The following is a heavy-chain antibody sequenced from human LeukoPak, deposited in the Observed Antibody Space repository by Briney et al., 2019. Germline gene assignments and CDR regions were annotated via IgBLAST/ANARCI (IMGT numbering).Heavy chain of an antibody. CDR1: GFTFSSHW. CDR3: ARVHFYSGRLLDF. J-gene: IGHJ4*02. CDR2: IQKDGYEK. Sequence: PGGSLRLSCAASGFTFSSHWMSWVRQAPGKGLEWVGDIQKDGYEKYYVDSVKGRFTISRDNANNLLFLQMNHLRVEDTAVYYCARVHFYSGRLLDFWGRGTLVTVSS. V-gene: IGHV3-7*03. D-gene: IGHD3-10*01.